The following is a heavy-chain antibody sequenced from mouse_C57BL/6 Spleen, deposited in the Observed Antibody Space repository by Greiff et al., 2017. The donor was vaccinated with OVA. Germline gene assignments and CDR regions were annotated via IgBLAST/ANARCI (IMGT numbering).Heavy chain of an antibody. D-gene: IGHD3-2*02. V-gene: IGHV5-6*01. J-gene: IGHJ2*01. CDR1: GFTFSSYG. Sequence: EVKLVESGGDLVKPGGSLKLSCAASGFTFSSYGMSWVRQTPDKRLEWVATISSGGSYTYYPDSVKGRFTISRDNAKNTLYLQMSSLKSEDTAMYYCARGGSGSYYFDYWGQGTTLTVSS. CDR2: ISSGGSYT. CDR3: ARGGSGSYYFDY.